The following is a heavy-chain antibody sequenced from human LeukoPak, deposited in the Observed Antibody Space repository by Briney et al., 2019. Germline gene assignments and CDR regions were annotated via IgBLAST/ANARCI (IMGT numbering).Heavy chain of an antibody. D-gene: IGHD1-7*01. CDR3: ARDSDWNYDY. CDR1: GFTFSSYS. J-gene: IGHJ4*02. CDR2: ISSSSSYI. Sequence: GGSLRVSCAASGFTFSSYSMNWVRQAPGKGLEWVSSISSSSSYIYYADSVKGRFTISRDNAKNSLYLQMNSLRAEDTAVYYCARDSDWNYDYWGQGTLVTVSS. V-gene: IGHV3-21*01.